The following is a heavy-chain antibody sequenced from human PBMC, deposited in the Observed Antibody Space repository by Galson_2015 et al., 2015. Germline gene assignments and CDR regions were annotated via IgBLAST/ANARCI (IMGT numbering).Heavy chain of an antibody. CDR1: GGSISSSSYY. V-gene: IGHV4-39*01. D-gene: IGHD6-6*01. CDR3: ARRPRGHTGIAARSYYMDV. Sequence: ETLSLTCTVSGGSISSSSYYWGWIRQPPGKGLEWIGSIYYSGSTYYNPSLKSRVTISVDTSKNQFSLKLSSVTAADTTVYYCARRPRGHTGIAARSYYMDVWGKGTTVTVSS. J-gene: IGHJ6*03. CDR2: IYYSGST.